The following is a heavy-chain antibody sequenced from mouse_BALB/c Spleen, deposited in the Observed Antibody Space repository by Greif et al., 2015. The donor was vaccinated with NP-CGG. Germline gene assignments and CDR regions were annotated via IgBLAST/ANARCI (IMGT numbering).Heavy chain of an antibody. V-gene: IGHV5-17*02. CDR3: ARGGMISWFAY. CDR2: ISSGSSTI. J-gene: IGHJ3*01. CDR1: GFTFSSFG. Sequence: EVKLMESGGGLVQPGGSRKLSCAASGFTFSSFGMHWVRQAPEKGLEWVAYISSGSSTIYYADTVKGRFTISRDNPKNTLFLQMTSLRSEDTAMYYCARGGMISWFAYWGQGTPVTVSA. D-gene: IGHD2-4*01.